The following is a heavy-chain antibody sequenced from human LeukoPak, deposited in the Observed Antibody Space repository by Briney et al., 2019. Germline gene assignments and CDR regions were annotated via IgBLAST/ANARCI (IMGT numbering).Heavy chain of an antibody. J-gene: IGHJ4*02. CDR2: ISPSSSTI. D-gene: IGHD6-19*01. CDR3: AREHTPFGSGCTAAY. Sequence: GRSLRLSCAASGFTFSSYGMNWVRQAPGKGLEWVSYISPSSSTIYYADSGKGRFTISRDNARNSLYLQMNSLRAEDTAVYYCAREHTPFGSGCTAAYWGQGTLVTVSS. CDR1: GFTFSSYG. V-gene: IGHV3-48*01.